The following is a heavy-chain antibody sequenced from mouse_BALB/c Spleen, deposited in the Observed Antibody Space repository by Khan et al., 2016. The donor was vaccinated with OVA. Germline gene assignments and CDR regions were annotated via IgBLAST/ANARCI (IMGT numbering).Heavy chain of an antibody. CDR2: INPTSGYT. V-gene: IGHV1-7*01. CDR1: GYTFSTYW. Sequence: QIQLVQSGAALAKPGASVKMSCKASGYTFSTYWMHWVKQRPGKGLEWIGYINPTSGYTDYNEKLKDKATLSADKSSRTAYMQLSRLIYEDSAVYYCTRDRSNYWGQGTTLTVSS. J-gene: IGHJ2*01. CDR3: TRDRSNY.